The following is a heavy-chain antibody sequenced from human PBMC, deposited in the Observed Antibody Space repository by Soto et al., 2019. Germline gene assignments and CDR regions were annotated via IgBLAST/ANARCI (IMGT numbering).Heavy chain of an antibody. J-gene: IGHJ4*02. CDR1: GFTFSSHA. CDR3: AKRLSGFVDVFDL. CDR2: VSGSGDSK. Sequence: VGSLRLSCAASGFTFSSHAMSWVRQAPGKGLEWVSGVSGSGDSKSYADSVKGRFSISRDNSKNTLDLQMNSLRAEDSAVYYCAKRLSGFVDVFDLWGQGTLVTVSS. D-gene: IGHD2-21*01. V-gene: IGHV3-23*01.